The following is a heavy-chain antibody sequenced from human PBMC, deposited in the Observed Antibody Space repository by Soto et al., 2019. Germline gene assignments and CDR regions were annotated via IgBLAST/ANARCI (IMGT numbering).Heavy chain of an antibody. CDR1: GYNFNRYW. V-gene: IGHV5-51*03. D-gene: IGHD6-13*01. CDR3: ARSLVNGTYEAFDI. CDR2: IYPGDSDT. J-gene: IGHJ3*02. Sequence: EVYLAQSGAEVKKPGESLKISCKGSGYNFNRYWIGWVRQMPGKGXXWMGVIYPGDSDTRYSPSLQGQVTISADKSSSAAYLQWSSLQASDTATYYCARSLVNGTYEAFDIWGQGTMVTVSS.